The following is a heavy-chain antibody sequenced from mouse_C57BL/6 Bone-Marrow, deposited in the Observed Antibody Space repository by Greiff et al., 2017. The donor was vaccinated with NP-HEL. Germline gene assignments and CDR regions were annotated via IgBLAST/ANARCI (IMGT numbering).Heavy chain of an antibody. CDR3: AGGYGPYYFDY. CDR2: ISYDGSN. J-gene: IGHJ2*01. CDR1: GYSITSGYY. Sequence: EVKVEESGPGLVKPSQSLSLTCSVTGYSITSGYYWNWIRQFPGNKLEWMGYISYDGSNNYNPSLKNRISITRDTSKNQFFLKLNSVTTEDTATYYCAGGYGPYYFDYWGQGTTLTVSS. D-gene: IGHD1-1*01. V-gene: IGHV3-6*01.